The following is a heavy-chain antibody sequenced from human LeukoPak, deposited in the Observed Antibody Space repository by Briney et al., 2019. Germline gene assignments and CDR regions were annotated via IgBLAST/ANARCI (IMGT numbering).Heavy chain of an antibody. Sequence: RSSQTLSLTCTVSGGSISSGGYYWSWIRQHPGKGLEWIGYIYYSGSTYYNPSLKSRVTISVDTSKNQFSLKLSSVTAADTAVYYCARDISGKGDAFDIWGQGTMVTVSS. CDR2: IYYSGST. D-gene: IGHD4-23*01. CDR1: GGSISSGGYY. CDR3: ARDISGKGDAFDI. J-gene: IGHJ3*02. V-gene: IGHV4-31*03.